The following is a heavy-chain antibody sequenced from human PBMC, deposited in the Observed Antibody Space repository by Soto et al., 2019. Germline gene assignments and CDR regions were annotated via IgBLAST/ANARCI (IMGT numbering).Heavy chain of an antibody. CDR2: ISYDGSNE. Sequence: GGSLRLSCEASGFTFINYGTHWVRQAPGEGLEWVAHISYDGSNEHYTDSVKGRFTISRDNSKNMMFLHMNSLRPEDTAVYHCAKDTYFRDSSGYYVFDYWGQGTLVTVSS. D-gene: IGHD3-22*01. CDR3: AKDTYFRDSSGYYVFDY. CDR1: GFTFINYG. V-gene: IGHV3-30*18. J-gene: IGHJ4*02.